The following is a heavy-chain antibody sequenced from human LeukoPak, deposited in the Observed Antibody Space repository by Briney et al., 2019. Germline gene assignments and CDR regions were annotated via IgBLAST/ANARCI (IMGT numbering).Heavy chain of an antibody. CDR1: GYTFTSYG. Sequence: ASVKVSCKASGYTFTSYGISWVRQAPGQGLEWMGWISAYSGNTNYAQKLQGRVTMTTDTSTSTAYMELRSLRSDDTAVYYCARDQDYSNNKNPWTYYYYYGMDVWGQGTTVTVSS. D-gene: IGHD4-11*01. CDR3: ARDQDYSNNKNPWTYYYYYGMDV. V-gene: IGHV1-18*01. J-gene: IGHJ6*02. CDR2: ISAYSGNT.